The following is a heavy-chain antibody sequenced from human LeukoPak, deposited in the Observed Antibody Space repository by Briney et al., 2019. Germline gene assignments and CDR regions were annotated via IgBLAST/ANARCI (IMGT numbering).Heavy chain of an antibody. CDR2: ISAYNGNT. Sequence: ASVKVSCKASGYTFTSYGISWVLQAPGQGLEWLGWISAYNGNTNYAQKLQGRGTMTTDTSTSTAYMELMSLRSDDTAVYYCARGLLRFANDYWGQGTLVIVSS. CDR1: GYTFTSYG. J-gene: IGHJ4*02. D-gene: IGHD3-3*01. CDR3: ARGLLRFANDY. V-gene: IGHV1-18*01.